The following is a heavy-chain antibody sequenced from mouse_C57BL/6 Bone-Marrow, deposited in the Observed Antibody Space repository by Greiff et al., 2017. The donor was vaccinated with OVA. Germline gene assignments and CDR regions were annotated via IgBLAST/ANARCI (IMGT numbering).Heavy chain of an antibody. Sequence: VQLQQSDAELVKPGASVKISCKVSGYTFTDHTIHWMKQRPEQGLEWIGYIYPRDGSTKYNEKFKGKATLTADKSSSTAYMQLNSLTSEDAAVDFCAREGYGSSYLDYWGQGTTLTVSS. J-gene: IGHJ2*01. CDR1: GYTFTDHT. V-gene: IGHV1-78*01. CDR3: AREGYGSSYLDY. CDR2: IYPRDGST. D-gene: IGHD1-1*01.